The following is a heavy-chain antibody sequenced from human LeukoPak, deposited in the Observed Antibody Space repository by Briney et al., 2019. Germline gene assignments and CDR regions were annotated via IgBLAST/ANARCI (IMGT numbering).Heavy chain of an antibody. CDR3: ARDGRTSFNWFDP. CDR1: GGSISSGDYY. J-gene: IGHJ5*02. D-gene: IGHD3-16*01. V-gene: IGHV4-30-4*01. Sequence: PSETLSLTCTVSGGSISSGDYYWRWIRQPPGKGLEWIGYIYYGGSTYYNPSLKSRVTISVDTSKNQFSLKLSSVTAADTAVYYCARDGRTSFNWFDPWGQGTLVTVSS. CDR2: IYYGGST.